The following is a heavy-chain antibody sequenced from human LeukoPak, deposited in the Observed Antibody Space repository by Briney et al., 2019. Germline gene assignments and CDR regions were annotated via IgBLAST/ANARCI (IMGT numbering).Heavy chain of an antibody. CDR3: AKDYRSGWYKFHYFDY. CDR2: ISGSGGST. J-gene: IGHJ4*02. CDR1: GFTFSSYA. D-gene: IGHD6-19*01. Sequence: GGSLRLSCAASGFTFSSYAMSWVRQAPGKGPEWVSAISGSGGSTYYADSVKGRFTISRDNSKNTLYLQMNSLRAEDTAVYYCAKDYRSGWYKFHYFDYWGQGTLVTVSS. V-gene: IGHV3-23*01.